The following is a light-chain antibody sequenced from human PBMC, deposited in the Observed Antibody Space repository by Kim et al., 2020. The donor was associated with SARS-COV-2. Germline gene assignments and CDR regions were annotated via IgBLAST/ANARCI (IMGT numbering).Light chain of an antibody. CDR2: SND. Sequence: PGQRVPIACSGGRSNTGSKTVDWYQQLPGAAPKLLIYSNDQRPSGVPDRFSGSKSGTSASLAISGLQSEDEGDYYCAVWHDSLYGVFGGGTKLTVL. CDR3: AVWHDSLYGV. CDR1: RSNTGSKT. V-gene: IGLV1-44*01. J-gene: IGLJ3*02.